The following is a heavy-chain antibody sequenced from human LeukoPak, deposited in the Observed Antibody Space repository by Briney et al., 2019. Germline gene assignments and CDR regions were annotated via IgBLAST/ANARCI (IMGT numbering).Heavy chain of an antibody. D-gene: IGHD6-13*01. J-gene: IGHJ4*02. CDR1: GFTFSSYG. CDR3: AKDLLYSNPYYFDY. V-gene: IGHV3-30*02. Sequence: GGSLRLSCAASGFTFSSYGMHWVRQAPGKGLEWVAFIRYDGSNKYYADSVKGRFTISRDNSKNTLYLQMNSLRAEDTAVYYCAKDLLYSNPYYFDYWGREPWSPSPQ. CDR2: IRYDGSNK.